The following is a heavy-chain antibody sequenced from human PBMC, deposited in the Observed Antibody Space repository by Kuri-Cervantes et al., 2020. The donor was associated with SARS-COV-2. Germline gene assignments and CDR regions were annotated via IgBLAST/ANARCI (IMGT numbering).Heavy chain of an antibody. V-gene: IGHV1-69*06. D-gene: IGHD3-3*01. CDR2: IIPIFGTA. CDR1: GGTFSSYA. CDR3: ARVEVTIFGVVIYGMDV. Sequence: SVKVSCKASGGTFSSYAISWVRQAPGQGLGWMGGIIPIFGTANYAQKFQGRVTITADKSTSTAYMELRSLRSDDTAVYYCARVEVTIFGVVIYGMDVWGQGTTVTCYS. J-gene: IGHJ6*01.